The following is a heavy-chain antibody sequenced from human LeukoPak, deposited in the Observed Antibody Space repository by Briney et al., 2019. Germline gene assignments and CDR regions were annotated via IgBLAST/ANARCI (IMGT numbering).Heavy chain of an antibody. V-gene: IGHV4-59*01. CDR1: GGSISSYY. D-gene: IGHD3-10*01. Sequence: SETLSLTCTVSGGSISSYYWSWIRQPPGKGLEWIGYIYYSGSTNYNPSLKSRVTISVDTSKNQFSLKLSSVTAADTAVHYCARMYGSGSYYEGDWFDPWGQGTLVTVSS. CDR2: IYYSGST. CDR3: ARMYGSGSYYEGDWFDP. J-gene: IGHJ5*02.